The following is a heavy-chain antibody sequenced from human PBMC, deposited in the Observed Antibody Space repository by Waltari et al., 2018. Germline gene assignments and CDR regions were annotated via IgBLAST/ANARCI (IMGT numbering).Heavy chain of an antibody. D-gene: IGHD1-26*01. CDR1: GFTVSSNY. CDR2: IYSGGST. J-gene: IGHJ3*02. CDR3: ARDLAPGATPNDAFDI. Sequence: EVQLVESGGGLIQPGGSLRLSCAASGFTVSSNYMSWVRQAPGKGLEWVSVIYSGGSTYYADSVKGRFTISRDNSKNTLYLQMNSLRAEDTAVYYCARDLAPGATPNDAFDIWGQGTMVTVSS. V-gene: IGHV3-53*01.